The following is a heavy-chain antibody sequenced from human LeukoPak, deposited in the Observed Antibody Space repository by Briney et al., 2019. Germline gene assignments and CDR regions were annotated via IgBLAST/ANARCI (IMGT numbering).Heavy chain of an antibody. V-gene: IGHV1-69*06. CDR1: GGTFSSYA. Sequence: ASVKLSCKASGGTFSSYAISWVRQAPGQGLEWMGGIIPIFGTANYAQKFQGRVTITADKSTSTAYMELSSLRSEDTAVYYCARGGMITYDVALGYWGQGTLVTVSS. CDR3: ARGGMITYDVALGY. J-gene: IGHJ4*02. CDR2: IIPIFGTA. D-gene: IGHD3-16*01.